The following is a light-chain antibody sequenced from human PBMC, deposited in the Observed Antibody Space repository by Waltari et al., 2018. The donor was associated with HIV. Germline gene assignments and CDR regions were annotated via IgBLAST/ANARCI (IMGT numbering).Light chain of an antibody. Sequence: VAMEPCQLSVHARPGHSAAISCTCSQSLVHIDGNTYLNWFHQSPGPSPRRLIYKVSYRDSGVPERFSGSGSGTVFTLQINTVEAEDAGVYFCMQGTVWPLTFGGGTRLEIQ. J-gene: IGKJ4*01. CDR1: QSLVHIDGNTY. CDR3: MQGTVWPLT. V-gene: IGKV2-30*02. CDR2: KVS.